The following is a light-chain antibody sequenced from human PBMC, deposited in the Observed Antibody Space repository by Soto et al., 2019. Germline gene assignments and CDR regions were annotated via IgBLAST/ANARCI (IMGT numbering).Light chain of an antibody. CDR3: SSYARSSMWV. Sequence: SALTQPASVSWSRGQTVTISCTGISSDVGSYNHVCWYQQHPAKVPQVMSYDVNKRPSGVSNRFSGSKSGNTASLTISGRQAGDEADYYCSSYARSSMWVLGGGTKLTVL. V-gene: IGLV2-23*02. J-gene: IGLJ3*02. CDR2: DVN. CDR1: SSDVGSYNH.